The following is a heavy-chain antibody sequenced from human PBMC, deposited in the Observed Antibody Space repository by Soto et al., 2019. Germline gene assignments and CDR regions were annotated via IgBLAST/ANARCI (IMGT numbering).Heavy chain of an antibody. CDR2: IWYDGSNK. V-gene: IGHV3-33*06. D-gene: IGHD6-6*01. CDR3: AKEYSSSNYYYYGMDV. J-gene: IGHJ6*02. CDR1: GFTFSSYG. Sequence: QVQLVESGGGVVQPGRSLRLSCAASGFTFSSYGMHWVRQAPGKGLEWVTVIWYDGSNKYYADSVKGRFTISRDNSKNXLYLQMNSLRAEDTAVYYCAKEYSSSNYYYYGMDVWGQGTTVTVSS.